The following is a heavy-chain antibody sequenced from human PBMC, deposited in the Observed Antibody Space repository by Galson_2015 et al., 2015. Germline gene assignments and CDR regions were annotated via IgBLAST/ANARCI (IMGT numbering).Heavy chain of an antibody. Sequence: QSGAEVKKPGESLRISCKGSGYSFASFWINWVRQMPGKGLEWMGRIDPRDSYIDYSPSFQGHVTISTDKSISTAFLQWSSLKASDTAMYYCAKSSYGGYFDYWGLGTLVTVSP. J-gene: IGHJ4*02. CDR1: GYSFASFW. CDR2: IDPRDSYI. CDR3: AKSSYGGYFDY. D-gene: IGHD2-15*01. V-gene: IGHV5-10-1*01.